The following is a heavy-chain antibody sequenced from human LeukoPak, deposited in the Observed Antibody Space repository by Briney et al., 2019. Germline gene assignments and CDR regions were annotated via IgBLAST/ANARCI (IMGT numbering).Heavy chain of an antibody. CDR2: ISSSSSYT. V-gene: IGHV3-11*06. CDR3: ARDLRNILTGELDY. J-gene: IGHJ4*02. Sequence: GGSLRLSCAASGFTFSDYYMSWIRQAPGKGLEWVAYISSSSSYTNYADSVKGRFTIYRENDKNTLSLKMQSLRPEDTAVYYCARDLRNILTGELDYWGQGTLVTVSS. D-gene: IGHD3-9*01. CDR1: GFTFSDYY.